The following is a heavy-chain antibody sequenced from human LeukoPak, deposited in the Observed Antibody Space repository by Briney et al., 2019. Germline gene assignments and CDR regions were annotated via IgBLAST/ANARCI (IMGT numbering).Heavy chain of an antibody. J-gene: IGHJ4*02. CDR1: GYTFTYRY. Sequence: ASVKVSCKASGYTFTYRYLHWVRQAPGQAFEWMGWTTPYNGNRNYAKKFQDRVTITRDTSLSTAHMELSSLRSEDTAMYYCARSALYSSKSDYYFESWGQGTLVTVSS. CDR2: TTPYNGNR. V-gene: IGHV1-45*02. D-gene: IGHD1-26*01. CDR3: ARSALYSSKSDYYFES.